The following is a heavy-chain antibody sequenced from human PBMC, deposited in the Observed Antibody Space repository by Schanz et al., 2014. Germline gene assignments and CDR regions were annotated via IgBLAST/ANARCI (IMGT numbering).Heavy chain of an antibody. CDR1: RIIFGTYS. D-gene: IGHD6-6*01. V-gene: IGHV3-20*01. CDR2: INWNGGDT. CDR3: ARGSSASLSRVWFDL. Sequence: EVRLVESGGGLVQPGGSLRLSCTASRIIFGTYSMNWIRQTPKGLEWVSGINWNGGDTSYADSVKGRFIISRDNAKNSLYLEMNSLRAGDTAFYHCARGSSASLSRVWFDLWGQGTLVTVSS. J-gene: IGHJ5*02.